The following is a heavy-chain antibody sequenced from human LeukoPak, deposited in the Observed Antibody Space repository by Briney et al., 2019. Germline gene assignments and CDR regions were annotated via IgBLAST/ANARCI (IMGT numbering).Heavy chain of an antibody. J-gene: IGHJ6*02. CDR1: GFTFSSYS. CDR3: ARDDSRYGGVGAAPYGIDG. D-gene: IGHD1-26*01. Sequence: PGGSLRLSCAASGFTFSSYSMNWVRQAPGKGLEWVSSISSSSSYIYYADSVKGRFTISRDNAKNSLYLQMNSLRAEDTAVYYWARDDSRYGGVGAAPYGIDGRGQGTKVTGPS. CDR2: ISSSSSYI. V-gene: IGHV3-21*01.